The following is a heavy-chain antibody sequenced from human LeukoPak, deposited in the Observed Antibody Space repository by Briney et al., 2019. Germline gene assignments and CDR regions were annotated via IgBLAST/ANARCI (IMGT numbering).Heavy chain of an antibody. Sequence: SETLSLTCTVSGGSISSSSYYWVWLRQPPGKGLEWIGSIYYSGSTYYNPSLKSRVTISVDTSKNQFSLKLSSVTAADTAVCYCARRKIAGATIDYWGQGTLVTVSS. CDR3: ARRKIAGATIDY. CDR2: IYYSGST. J-gene: IGHJ4*02. CDR1: GGSISSSSYY. D-gene: IGHD1-26*01. V-gene: IGHV4-39*01.